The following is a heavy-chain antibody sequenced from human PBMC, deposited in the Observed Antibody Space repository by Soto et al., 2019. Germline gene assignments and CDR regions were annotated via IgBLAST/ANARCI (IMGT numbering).Heavy chain of an antibody. D-gene: IGHD3-3*01. J-gene: IGHJ4*02. V-gene: IGHV1-18*01. CDR2: ISAYNGNT. Sequence: QVQLVQSGAEVKKPGASVKVSCKASGYTFTSYGISWVRQAPGQGLEWMGWISAYNGNTNYAQKLQGRVTMTTDTSTSTAYMELRSLRSDDTAVYYCARERGVVFDFWSGYPENDYWGQGTLVTVSS. CDR1: GYTFTSYG. CDR3: ARERGVVFDFWSGYPENDY.